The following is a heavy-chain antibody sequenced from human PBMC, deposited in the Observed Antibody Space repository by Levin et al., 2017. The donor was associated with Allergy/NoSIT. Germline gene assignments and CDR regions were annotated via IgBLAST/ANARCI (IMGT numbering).Heavy chain of an antibody. J-gene: IGHJ4*02. CDR2: ISYDGSNK. CDR1: GFTFSSYG. D-gene: IGHD3-9*01. CDR3: AKVPFRYFDWFGYFDY. V-gene: IGHV3-30*18. Sequence: GESLKISCAASGFTFSSYGMHWVRQAPGKGLEWVAVISYDGSNKYYADSVKGRFTISRDNSKNTLYLQMNSLRAEDTAVYYCAKVPFRYFDWFGYFDYWGQGTLVTVSS.